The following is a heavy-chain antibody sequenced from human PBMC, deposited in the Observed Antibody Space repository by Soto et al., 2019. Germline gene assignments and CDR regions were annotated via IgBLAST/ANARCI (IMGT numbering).Heavy chain of an antibody. CDR2: INSDGSST. J-gene: IGHJ6*03. CDR3: ARVQGYSSGWAYYYYYYMDV. V-gene: IGHV3-74*01. Sequence: GGSLRLSCAASGFTFSSYWMHWVRQAPGKGLVWVSRINSDGSSTSYADSVKGRFTISRDNAKNTLYLQMNSLRAEDTAVYYCARVQGYSSGWAYYYYYYMDVWGKGTTVTVSS. CDR1: GFTFSSYW. D-gene: IGHD6-19*01.